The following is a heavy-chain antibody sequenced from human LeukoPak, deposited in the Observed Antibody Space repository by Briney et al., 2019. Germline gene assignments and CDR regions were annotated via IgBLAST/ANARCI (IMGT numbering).Heavy chain of an antibody. CDR3: ARDSGSSWWGVFDY. D-gene: IGHD6-13*01. CDR1: GFTVSRNY. Sequence: GGSLRLSCAASGFTVSRNYMSWVRQAPGKGLEWVSVFYSGGSTYYADSVKGRFIISRDNSKNTLYPQMNSLKVEDTAVYYCARDSGSSWWGVFDYWGQGTLVTVSS. J-gene: IGHJ4*02. V-gene: IGHV3-66*01. CDR2: FYSGGST.